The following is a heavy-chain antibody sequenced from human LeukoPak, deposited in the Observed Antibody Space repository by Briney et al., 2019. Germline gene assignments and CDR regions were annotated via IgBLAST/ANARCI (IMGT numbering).Heavy chain of an antibody. Sequence: PGGSLRLSCAASGFTFSSYWMSWVRQAPGKGLEWVAYIKQEGSEKYYVDSVKGRFTISRDNAKNSLYLQMNSLRAEDTAVYYCARFPGIAAAYYLDYWGQGTLVTVSS. CDR1: GFTFSSYW. CDR3: ARFPGIAAAYYLDY. CDR2: IKQEGSEK. D-gene: IGHD6-13*01. V-gene: IGHV3-7*01. J-gene: IGHJ4*02.